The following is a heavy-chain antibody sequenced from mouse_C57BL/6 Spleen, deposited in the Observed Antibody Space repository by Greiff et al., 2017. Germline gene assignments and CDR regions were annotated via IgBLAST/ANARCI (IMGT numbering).Heavy chain of an antibody. CDR3: ARRLWYYIDY. Sequence: VQLKESGPGLVKPSQSLSLSCSVTGYSITSGYYWNWIRQSPGNKLEWRSYISYDGSNNYNPTLKNRISITRDTSTNQFFLKLSSVTTEDTAAYYCARRLWYYIDYWGQGTTLTVSS. J-gene: IGHJ2*01. CDR2: ISYDGSN. D-gene: IGHD6-1*01. CDR1: GYSITSGYY. V-gene: IGHV3-6*01.